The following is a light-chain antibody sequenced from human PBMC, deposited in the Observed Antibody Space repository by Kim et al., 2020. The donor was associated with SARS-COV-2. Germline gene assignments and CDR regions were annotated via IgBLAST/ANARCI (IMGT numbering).Light chain of an antibody. CDR2: QDN. J-gene: IGLJ2*01. CDR3: QAWDSSTSV. CDR1: KLGDKY. Sequence: VSPEQTASITCSGNKLGDKYACWYQQKPGQSPVLVIYQDNKRPSGIPERFSGSNSGNTATLTISGTQAMDEADYYCQAWDSSTSVFGGGTQLTVL. V-gene: IGLV3-1*01.